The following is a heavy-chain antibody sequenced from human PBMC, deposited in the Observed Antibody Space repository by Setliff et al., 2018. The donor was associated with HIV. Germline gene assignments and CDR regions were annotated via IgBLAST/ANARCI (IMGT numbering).Heavy chain of an antibody. V-gene: IGHV1-2*02. CDR2: ISPYDLSE. D-gene: IGHD3-3*01. J-gene: IGHJ5*02. CDR3: ARQLSNSLES. CDR1: GYTFIDYF. Sequence: ASVKVSCKASGYTFIDYFIHWVRQAPGQGPEWMGWISPYDLSERTSRRFQGRVTMTRDTSINTAYMQLSGLRPDDTAVYYCARQLSNSLESWGQGSLVTVSS.